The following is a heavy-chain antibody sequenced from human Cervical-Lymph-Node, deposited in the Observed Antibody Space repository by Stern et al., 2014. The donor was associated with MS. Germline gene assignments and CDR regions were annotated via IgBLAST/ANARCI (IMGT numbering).Heavy chain of an antibody. CDR3: ARDRWYYDSSGLFDS. CDR1: GFTFSTYA. Sequence: VQLEESGGGVVQPGRSLRLSCAASGFTFSTYAMHWVRQAPGKGLEWVAVISYDGSNKYYADSVQGRFTISRDNSKNTLYVQMNSLRAEDTAVYYCARDRWYYDSSGLFDSWGQGTLVTVFS. J-gene: IGHJ4*02. V-gene: IGHV3-30-3*01. D-gene: IGHD3-22*01. CDR2: ISYDGSNK.